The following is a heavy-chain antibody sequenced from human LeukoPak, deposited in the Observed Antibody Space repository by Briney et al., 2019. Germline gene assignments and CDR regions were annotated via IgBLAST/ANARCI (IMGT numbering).Heavy chain of an antibody. D-gene: IGHD5-18*01. CDR3: ATEYPRGGYGLVY. J-gene: IGHJ4*02. CDR1: GYTFTDYY. V-gene: IGHV1-69-2*01. Sequence: GATVKISCKASGYTFTDYYMHWVQQAPGKGLEWMGRVDPEDGETKFEEKFQGRLSITADTSTDTVYLELSSLRSEDTAVYYCATEYPRGGYGLVYWGQGTLVTVSS. CDR2: VDPEDGET.